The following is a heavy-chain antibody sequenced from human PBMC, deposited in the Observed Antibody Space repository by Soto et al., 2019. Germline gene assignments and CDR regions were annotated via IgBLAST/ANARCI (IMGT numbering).Heavy chain of an antibody. Sequence: GGSLRLSCTVSGFAFNNYGINWVRQAPGKGLEWVSSISKSGKTISYADSVKGRFTISRDNAKNSLYLQMNSLRAEDTAVYYCARYPEKYSGSDLGIDYWGQGTLVTVSS. J-gene: IGHJ4*02. D-gene: IGHD5-12*01. CDR2: ISKSGKTI. CDR3: ARYPEKYSGSDLGIDY. V-gene: IGHV3-48*01. CDR1: GFAFNNYG.